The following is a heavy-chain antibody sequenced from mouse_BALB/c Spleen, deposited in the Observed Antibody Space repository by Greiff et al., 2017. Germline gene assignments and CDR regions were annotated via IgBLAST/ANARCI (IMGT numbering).Heavy chain of an antibody. J-gene: IGHJ2*01. CDR1: GFTFSSYA. V-gene: IGHV5-6-5*01. D-gene: IGHD2-4*01. CDR3: ARGGSTMTTDY. CDR2: ISSGGST. Sequence: EVQLQQSGGGLVKPGGSLKLSCAASGFTFSSYAMSWVRQTPEKRLEWVASISSGGSTYYPDSVKGRFTISRDNARNILYLQMSSLRSEDTAMYYCARGGSTMTTDYWGQGTTLTVSS.